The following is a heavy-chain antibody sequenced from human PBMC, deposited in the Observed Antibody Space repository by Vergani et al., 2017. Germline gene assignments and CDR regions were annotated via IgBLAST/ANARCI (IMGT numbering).Heavy chain of an antibody. D-gene: IGHD3/OR15-3a*01. V-gene: IGHV3-33*01. CDR2: IWYDGSNK. J-gene: IGHJ4*02. Sequence: QVQLVESGGGVVQPGRSLRLSCAASGFTFSSYGMHWVRPAPGKGLEWVAVIWYDGSNKYYADSVKGRFTISRDNSKNTLYLQMNSLRAEDTAVYYCAREWTKDPGYFDYWGQGTLVTVSS. CDR1: GFTFSSYG. CDR3: AREWTKDPGYFDY.